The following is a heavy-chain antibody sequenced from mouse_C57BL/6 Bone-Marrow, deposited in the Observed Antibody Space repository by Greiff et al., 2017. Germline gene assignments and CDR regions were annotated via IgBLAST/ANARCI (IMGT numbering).Heavy chain of an antibody. D-gene: IGHD2-5*01. CDR3: ARSGYSNYGGFAD. V-gene: IGHV1-50*01. J-gene: IGHJ3*01. CDR1: GYTFTSYW. CDR2: IDPSDSYT. Sequence: QVQLQQPGAELVKPGASVKLSCKASGYTFTSYWMQWVKQRPGQGLEWIGEIDPSDSYTNYNQKFKGKATLTVDTSSSTAYMQLSSLTSEDSAVYYCARSGYSNYGGFADWGQGTLVTVSA.